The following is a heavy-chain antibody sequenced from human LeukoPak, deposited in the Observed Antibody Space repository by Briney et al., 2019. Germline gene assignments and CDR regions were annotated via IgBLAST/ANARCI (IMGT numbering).Heavy chain of an antibody. V-gene: IGHV3-23*01. D-gene: IGHD6-13*01. J-gene: IGHJ3*02. Sequence: PGGSLRLSCAASGFTFSSYAMSWVRQAPGEGLEWVSAISGSVGSTYYADSVKGRFTISRDNSKNTLYLKMNSLRAEDTAVYYCAKVDSSSWYGGAFDIWGQGTMVTVSS. CDR1: GFTFSSYA. CDR2: ISGSVGST. CDR3: AKVDSSSWYGGAFDI.